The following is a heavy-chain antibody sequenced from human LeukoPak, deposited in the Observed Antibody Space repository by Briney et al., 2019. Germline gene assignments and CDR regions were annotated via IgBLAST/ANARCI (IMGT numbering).Heavy chain of an antibody. Sequence: SETLSLTCAVYGGSFSGYYWSWIRQPPGKGLGRIGEINHSGNTNYNPSLKSRVTISVDTSKNHFSLKLSSVTAADTAVYYCARHAPLGYSSVWYPPPNWFDPWGQGTLVTVSS. CDR1: GGSFSGYY. CDR2: INHSGNT. J-gene: IGHJ5*02. V-gene: IGHV4-34*01. CDR3: ARHAPLGYSSVWYPPPNWFDP. D-gene: IGHD6-19*01.